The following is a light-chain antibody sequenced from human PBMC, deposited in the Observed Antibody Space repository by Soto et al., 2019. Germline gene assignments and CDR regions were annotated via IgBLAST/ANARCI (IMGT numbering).Light chain of an antibody. CDR3: GTCDSSLSAVV. Sequence: QSVLTQPTSVSAAPGQKVTISCSGSSSNIGNNYVSWYQQLPGTAPKLLIYENNKRPSGIPDRFSGSKSGTSATLGITGLQTGDEADYYCGTCDSSLSAVVFGGGTKLTVL. J-gene: IGLJ2*01. CDR1: SSNIGNNY. CDR2: ENN. V-gene: IGLV1-51*02.